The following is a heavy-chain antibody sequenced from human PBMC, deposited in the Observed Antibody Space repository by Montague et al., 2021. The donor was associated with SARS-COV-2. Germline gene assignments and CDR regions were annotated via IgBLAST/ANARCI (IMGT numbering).Heavy chain of an antibody. J-gene: IGHJ4*01. CDR3: ARETYTRCWFQQFDY. CDR1: GGSISSSNYY. CDR2: IYYSGTT. Sequence: SETLSLTCTVVGGSISSSNYYWGWIRQPPGKGLEWIGSIYYSGTTYYNPSLQSRVTISVDTSKKQFSLKLSSVTAADTAVYYCARETYTRCWFQQFDYWGQGTLVTVSS. D-gene: IGHD2-2*01. V-gene: IGHV4-39*01.